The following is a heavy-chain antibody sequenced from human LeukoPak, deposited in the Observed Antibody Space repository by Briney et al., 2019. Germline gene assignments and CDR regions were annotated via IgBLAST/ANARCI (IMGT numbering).Heavy chain of an antibody. D-gene: IGHD2-2*01. CDR2: TYYTGST. CDR3: ARAHVGKRYCSSTGCPGGYYYYMDV. V-gene: IGHV4-39*07. CDR1: AGSISSSSYY. J-gene: IGHJ6*03. Sequence: SETMSLASTVYAGSISSSSYYWDWILQPPLKGLEWIGRTYYTGSTYYNSPLKSRVTISVDTSKNQFSLKLSSVTAADTAVYYCARAHVGKRYCSSTGCPGGYYYYMDVWGKGTTVTVSS.